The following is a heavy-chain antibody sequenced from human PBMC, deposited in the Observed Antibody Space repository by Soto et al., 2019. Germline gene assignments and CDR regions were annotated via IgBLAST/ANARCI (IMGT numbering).Heavy chain of an antibody. CDR2: ISSSSSYT. CDR3: ASPVLWFGDDG. J-gene: IGHJ4*02. D-gene: IGHD3-10*01. Sequence: QVQLVDSGGGLVKPGGSLRLSCAASGFTFSDYYMSWIRQAPGKGLEWVSYISSSSSYTNYADSVKGRFTISRDNAKNSLYLQMNSLRAEDTAVYYCASPVLWFGDDGWGQGTLVTVSS. CDR1: GFTFSDYY. V-gene: IGHV3-11*05.